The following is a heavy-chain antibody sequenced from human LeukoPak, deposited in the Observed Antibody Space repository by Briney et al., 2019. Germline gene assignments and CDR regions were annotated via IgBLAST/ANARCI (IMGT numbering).Heavy chain of an antibody. CDR1: GYTFSNYG. D-gene: IGHD3-10*01. V-gene: IGHV1-18*01. CDR3: ARDRAHGTDYFDY. J-gene: IGHJ4*02. Sequence: ASVKVSCKASGYTFSNYGITWVRQAPGQGCEGLGWISGYNGNTNYAQKLQGRVTVTTDTSTSTAYMELRSLRSDDTALYYCARDRAHGTDYFDYWGQGTLVTVSS. CDR2: ISGYNGNT.